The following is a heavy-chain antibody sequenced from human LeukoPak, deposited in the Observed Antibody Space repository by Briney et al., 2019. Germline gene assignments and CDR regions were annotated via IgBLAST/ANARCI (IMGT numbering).Heavy chain of an antibody. CDR3: AKDRLGLPAAIHYYGMDV. D-gene: IGHD2-2*01. Sequence: SETLSLTCTVSGDFISSYYYSWIRQPAGKGLEWIGRVHSDGSTKYNPSLKSRVTMSVDTSKSQLSLNLTSVTAADTAIYFCAKDRLGLPAAIHYYGMDVWGQGTAVTVSS. J-gene: IGHJ6*02. V-gene: IGHV4-4*07. CDR2: VHSDGST. CDR1: GDFISSYY.